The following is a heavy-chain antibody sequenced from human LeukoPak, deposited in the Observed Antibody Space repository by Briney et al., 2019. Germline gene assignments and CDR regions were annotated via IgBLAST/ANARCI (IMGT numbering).Heavy chain of an antibody. V-gene: IGHV3-74*03. CDR2: IRGDETIA. CDR1: GFSFTTW. D-gene: IGHD2-15*01. J-gene: IGHJ4*02. Sequence: GGSLRLSCAASGFSFTTWMHWVRQAPGKGLVWVARIRGDETIATYAESVKGRFTISRDNARSTLYLQMNSLRAEDTAVYYCARTDNLDYWGQGTPVTVSS. CDR3: ARTDNLDY.